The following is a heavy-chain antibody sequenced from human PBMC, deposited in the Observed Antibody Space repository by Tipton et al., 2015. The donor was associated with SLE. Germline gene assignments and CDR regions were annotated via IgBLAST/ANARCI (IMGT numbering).Heavy chain of an antibody. J-gene: IGHJ6*03. V-gene: IGHV3-21*01. CDR1: GFTFSSYS. D-gene: IGHD4-17*01. Sequence: SLRLSCAASGFTFSSYSMNWVRQAPGKGLEWVSSISSSSSYIYYADSVKGRFTISRDNAKNSLYLQMNSLRAEDTAVYYCARGTTLTTLLYMDVWGKGTTVTVSS. CDR3: ARGTTLTTLLYMDV. CDR2: ISSSSSYI.